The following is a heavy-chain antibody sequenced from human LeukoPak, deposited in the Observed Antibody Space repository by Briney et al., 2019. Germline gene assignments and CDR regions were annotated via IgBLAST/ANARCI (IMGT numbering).Heavy chain of an antibody. CDR3: AKKWSGDYDSSDVNDAFDI. CDR2: IQYDGTNR. D-gene: IGHD3-22*01. CDR1: GFTFSSYA. J-gene: IGHJ3*02. V-gene: IGHV3-30*02. Sequence: GGSLRLSCAASGFTFSSYAMHWVRQAPGKGLEWVTFIQYDGTNRYYADSVKGRFTISRDNSKNTLYLQMNSLRPEDTAVYYCAKKWSGDYDSSDVNDAFDIWGQGTMVTVSS.